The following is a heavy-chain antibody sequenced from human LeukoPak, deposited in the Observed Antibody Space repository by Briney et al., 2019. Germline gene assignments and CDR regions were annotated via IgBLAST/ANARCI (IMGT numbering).Heavy chain of an antibody. J-gene: IGHJ4*02. V-gene: IGHV3-23*01. CDR1: GFTFSSYA. CDR3: TKEYNSKGFFDY. CDR2: ISGSGGST. D-gene: IGHD6-13*01. Sequence: GGSLRLSRAASGFTFSSYAMSWVRQAPGKGLEWVSAISGSGGSTYYADSVKGRFTISRDNSKNTLYLQMNSLRAEDTAVYFCTKEYNSKGFFDYWGQGTLVSVSS.